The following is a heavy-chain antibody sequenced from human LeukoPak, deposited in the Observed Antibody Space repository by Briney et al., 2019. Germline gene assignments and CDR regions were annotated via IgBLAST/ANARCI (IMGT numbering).Heavy chain of an antibody. J-gene: IGHJ6*03. Sequence: GGSLRLSCAASGFTFDDYGMSWVRQAPGKGLEWVSGINWNGGSTGYADSVKGRFTISRDNAKNSLYLQMNSLRAEDTAVYYCARVSYDFWSGPQGYYYYMDVWGKGTTVTVSS. V-gene: IGHV3-20*04. D-gene: IGHD3-3*01. CDR1: GFTFDDYG. CDR2: INWNGGST. CDR3: ARVSYDFWSGPQGYYYYMDV.